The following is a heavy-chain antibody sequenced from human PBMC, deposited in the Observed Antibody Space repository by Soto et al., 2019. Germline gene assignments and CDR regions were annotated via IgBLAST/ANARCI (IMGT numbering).Heavy chain of an antibody. CDR2: ISSSGSTI. D-gene: IGHD3-22*01. CDR3: ARVGGGYPPNDAFDI. V-gene: IGHV3-48*03. Sequence: EVQLVESGGGLVQPGGSLRLSCAASGFTFSSYEMNWVRQAPGKGLEWVSYISSSGSTIYYADSVKGRFTISRDNAKNSLYPQMNSLRAEDTAVYYCARVGGGYPPNDAFDIWGQGTMVTVSS. J-gene: IGHJ3*02. CDR1: GFTFSSYE.